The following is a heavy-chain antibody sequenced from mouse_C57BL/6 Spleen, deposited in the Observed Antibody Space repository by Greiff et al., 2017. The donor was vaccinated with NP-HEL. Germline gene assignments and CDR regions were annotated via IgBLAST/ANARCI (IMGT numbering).Heavy chain of an antibody. J-gene: IGHJ1*03. Sequence: QVQLQQPGAELVKPGASVKLSCKASGYTFTSYWMHWVKQRPGQGLEWIGMIHPNSGSTNYNEKFKSKATLTVDKSSSTAYMQLSSLTSEDSAVYYCAREEDGYPHWYFDVWGTGTTVTVSS. D-gene: IGHD2-3*01. CDR3: AREEDGYPHWYFDV. V-gene: IGHV1-64*01. CDR1: GYTFTSYW. CDR2: IHPNSGST.